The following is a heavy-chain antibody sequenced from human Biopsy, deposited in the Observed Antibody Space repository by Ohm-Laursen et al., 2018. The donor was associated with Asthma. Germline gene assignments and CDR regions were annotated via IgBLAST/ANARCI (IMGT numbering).Heavy chain of an antibody. Sequence: SLRLSCSASGFSFDDCAVHWVRQAPGKGLEWVSSISWNSGNIDYAVSVKGRFTISRDNAKNSLYLQMQSLRPEDTAFYYCAKSADYYDSTDYLDFWGRGTLVTVPS. CDR2: ISWNSGNI. V-gene: IGHV3-9*01. CDR1: GFSFDDCA. J-gene: IGHJ4*01. D-gene: IGHD3-22*01. CDR3: AKSADYYDSTDYLDF.